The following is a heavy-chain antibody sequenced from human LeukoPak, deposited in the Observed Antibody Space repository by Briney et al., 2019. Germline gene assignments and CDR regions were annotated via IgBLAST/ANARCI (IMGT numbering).Heavy chain of an antibody. J-gene: IGHJ6*02. Sequence: RSLRLSCAASGFTFSSYGMHWVRQAPGKGLEWVAVIWYDGSNKYYADSVKGRFTISRDNSKNTLYLQMNSLRAEDTAVYYCARGRSGMDAWGQGTTVTVSS. CDR3: ARGRSGMDA. CDR2: IWYDGSNK. CDR1: GFTFSSYG. V-gene: IGHV3-33*01.